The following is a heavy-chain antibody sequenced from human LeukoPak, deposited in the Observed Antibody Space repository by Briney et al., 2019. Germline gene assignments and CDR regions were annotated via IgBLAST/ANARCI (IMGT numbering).Heavy chain of an antibody. CDR1: GFTFSSYA. J-gene: IGHJ4*02. V-gene: IGHV3-64*01. CDR3: ARGGAYYYDSSAPRKNYFDY. CDR2: ISSNGGST. Sequence: GGSLRLSCAASGFTFSSYAMLWVRQAPGKGLEYVSAISSNGGSTYYANSVKGRFTISRDNSKNTLYLQMGSLRAEDMAVYYCARGGAYYYDSSAPRKNYFDYWGQGTLVTVSS. D-gene: IGHD3-22*01.